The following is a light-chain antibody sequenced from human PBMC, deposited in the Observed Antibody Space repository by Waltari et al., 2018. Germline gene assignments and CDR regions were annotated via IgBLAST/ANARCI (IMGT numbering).Light chain of an antibody. CDR1: SRDVGGYTY. Sequence: QSALTQPPSASGSPGQSVPISCTGTSRDVGGYTYVPWYQQHPGKAPKVMIYEVNKRPSGVPDRFSGSKSGNTASLTVSGLQAEDEADYYCSSYAGSNNLLFGGGTKLTVL. CDR3: SSYAGSNNLL. J-gene: IGLJ2*01. CDR2: EVN. V-gene: IGLV2-8*01.